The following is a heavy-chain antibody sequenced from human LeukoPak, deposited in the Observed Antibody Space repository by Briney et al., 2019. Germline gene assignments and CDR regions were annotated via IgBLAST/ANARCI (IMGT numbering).Heavy chain of an antibody. J-gene: IGHJ3*02. CDR1: GFTFSSHW. CDR2: INQDGSER. D-gene: IGHD6-13*01. V-gene: IGHV3-7*01. CDR3: ARDSEYSSSLAFDI. Sequence: PGGSLRLSCAASGFTFSSHWMTWVRQAPGKGLEWVANINQDGSERYYVDSVKGRFTISRDNAKNSLYLQMNSLRAEDTAVYYCARDSEYSSSLAFDIWGQGTMVTVSS.